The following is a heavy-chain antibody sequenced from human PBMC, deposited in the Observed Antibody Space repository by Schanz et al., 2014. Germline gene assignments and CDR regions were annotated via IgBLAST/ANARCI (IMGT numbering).Heavy chain of an antibody. Sequence: QEQLVESGGGAVQPGRSLRLSCAASGFTFSSYAVDWIRQAPGQGLEWVAVISDDGSGKYSADSVKGRFTISRDNSKNTLFLQMSSLRAEDTAVYYCARDGDFDYWGQGTLVTVSS. CDR2: ISDDGSGK. J-gene: IGHJ4*02. CDR1: GFTFSSYA. CDR3: ARDGDFDY. V-gene: IGHV3-30*04.